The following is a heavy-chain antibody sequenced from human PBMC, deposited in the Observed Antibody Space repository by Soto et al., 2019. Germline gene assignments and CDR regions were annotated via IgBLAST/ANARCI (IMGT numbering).Heavy chain of an antibody. V-gene: IGHV1-3*05. CDR1: GYTFTSYA. J-gene: IGHJ6*02. CDR2: INAGNGNT. CDR3: ARDKAPSTGGMDV. Sequence: QVQLVQSGAEEKKPGASVKVSCKASGYTFTSYAMHCVRQSPGQRLEWMGWINAGNGNTKYSQKFQGRVTITRDTYASTAYMELISLRSEDTAVYYCARDKAPSTGGMDVWGQGTTVTVSS.